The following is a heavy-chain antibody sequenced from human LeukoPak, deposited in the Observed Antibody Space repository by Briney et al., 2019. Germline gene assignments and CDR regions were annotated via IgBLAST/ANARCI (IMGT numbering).Heavy chain of an antibody. V-gene: IGHV3-30-3*02. CDR1: GFTFSSYA. CDR3: AKYPSRESSIAAR. D-gene: IGHD6-6*01. CDR2: ISYDGSNK. Sequence: GGSLRLSCAASGFTFSSYAMHWVRQAPGKGLEWVAVISYDGSNKYYADSVKGRFTISRDNSKNTLYLQMNSLRAEDTAVYYCAKYPSRESSIAARWGQGTLVTVSS. J-gene: IGHJ4*02.